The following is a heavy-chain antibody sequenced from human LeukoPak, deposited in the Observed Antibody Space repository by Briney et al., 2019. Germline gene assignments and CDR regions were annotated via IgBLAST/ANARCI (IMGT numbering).Heavy chain of an antibody. CDR2: IYYSGST. D-gene: IGHD6-13*01. J-gene: IGHJ6*02. Sequence: PSETLSLTCTVSGGSISSSSYYWGWIRQPPGKGLEWIGGIYYSGSTYYNPSLKSRVTISVDTSKNQFSLKLSSVTAADTAVYYCARHVSSSWYLSGYYGMDVWGQGTTVTVSS. V-gene: IGHV4-39*01. CDR3: ARHVSSSWYLSGYYGMDV. CDR1: GGSISSSSYY.